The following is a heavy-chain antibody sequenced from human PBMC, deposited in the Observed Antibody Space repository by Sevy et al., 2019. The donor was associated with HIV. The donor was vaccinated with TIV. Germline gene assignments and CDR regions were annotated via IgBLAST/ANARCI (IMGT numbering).Heavy chain of an antibody. CDR3: ARGLFDY. V-gene: IGHV4-61*01. J-gene: IGHJ4*02. CDR1: GDSVSGGNYY. CDR2: IYYSGST. Sequence: SETLSLTCTVSGDSVSGGNYYWSWIRQPPGKGLEWFGYIYYSGSTNYNPSLKSRVTISIDTSKNQFSLRLTSVTAADTAVYYCARGLFDYWGQGTLVTVSS.